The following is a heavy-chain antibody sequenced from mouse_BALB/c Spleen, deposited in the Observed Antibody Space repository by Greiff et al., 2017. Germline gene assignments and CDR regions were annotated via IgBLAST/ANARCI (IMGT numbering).Heavy chain of an antibody. Sequence: QVQLQQPGAELVMPGASVKMSCKASGYTFTDYWMHWVKQRPGQGLEWIGAIDTSDSYTSYNQKFKGKATLTVDESSSTAYMQLSSLTSEDSAVYYCARGLIYYDYDGYAMDYWGQGTSVTVSS. CDR2: IDTSDSYT. CDR1: GYTFTDYW. CDR3: ARGLIYYDYDGYAMDY. J-gene: IGHJ4*01. D-gene: IGHD2-4*01. V-gene: IGHV1-69*01.